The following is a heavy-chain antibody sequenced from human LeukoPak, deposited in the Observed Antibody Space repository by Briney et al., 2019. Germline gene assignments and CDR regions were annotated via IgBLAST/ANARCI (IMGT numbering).Heavy chain of an antibody. V-gene: IGHV3-64*01. CDR3: ARDKVRCSGGSCYYYYGMDV. CDR1: GFTFSSHA. D-gene: IGHD2-15*01. J-gene: IGHJ6*02. CDR2: ISSNGGST. Sequence: GGSLRVSCAASGFTFSSHAMHWVRQAPGNGLEYVSAISSNGGSTYYANSVKGRFTISRDNSKNTLYLQMGSLRAEDMAVYYCARDKVRCSGGSCYYYYGMDVWGQGTTVTVSS.